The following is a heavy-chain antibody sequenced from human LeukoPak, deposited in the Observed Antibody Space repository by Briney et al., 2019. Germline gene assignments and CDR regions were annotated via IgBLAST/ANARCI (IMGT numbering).Heavy chain of an antibody. CDR2: ISSSSSYT. V-gene: IGHV3-11*06. J-gene: IGHJ4*02. CDR1: GFTFSDYY. D-gene: IGHD3-9*01. CDR3: ARDAMLNYDILTGYYGIDY. Sequence: GGSLRLSCAASGFTFSDYYMSWLRQAPGKGLEWVSYISSSSSYTNYADSVKGRFTISRDNAKNSLYLQMNSLRAEDTAAYYCARDAMLNYDILTGYYGIDYWGQGTLVTVSS.